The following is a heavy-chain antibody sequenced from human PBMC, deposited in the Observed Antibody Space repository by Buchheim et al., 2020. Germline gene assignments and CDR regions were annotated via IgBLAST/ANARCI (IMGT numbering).Heavy chain of an antibody. CDR1: GFTFSSAW. J-gene: IGHJ4*02. Sequence: EVQLVESGGGLVNPGGSLRLSCAVSGFTFSSAWMSWVRQSPGKGLEWVGLIKRKTDGGTTDYAAPVKGRFTISRDDSENTLYLQMSNRRTEDTALYYCATAPGFYDSAPFDFWGQGT. CDR3: ATAPGFYDSAPFDF. V-gene: IGHV3-15*01. D-gene: IGHD3-22*01. CDR2: IKRKTDGGTT.